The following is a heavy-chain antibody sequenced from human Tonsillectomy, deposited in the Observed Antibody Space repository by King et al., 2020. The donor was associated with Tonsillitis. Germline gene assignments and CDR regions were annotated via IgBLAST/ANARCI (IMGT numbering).Heavy chain of an antibody. V-gene: IGHV3-21*01. CDR3: TRGRGRPSCQQSPCYFDP. J-gene: IGHJ5*02. CDR2: ISTSSSST. CDR1: GFTFSTYS. Sequence: VQLVESGGGLVKPGGSLRLSCAASGFTFSTYSMNWVRQAPGKGLEWVSYISTSSSSTNYAASVKGRFTVSRANAKNSLYLQMNSLRAENTGVYYCTRGRGRPSCQQSPCYFDPWGQGTLVTVSS. D-gene: IGHD2-2*01.